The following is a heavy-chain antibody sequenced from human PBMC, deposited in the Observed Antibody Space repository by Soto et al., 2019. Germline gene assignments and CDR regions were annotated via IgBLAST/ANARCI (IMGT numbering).Heavy chain of an antibody. D-gene: IGHD2-2*01. V-gene: IGHV3-9*01. CDR2: ISWNSGSI. CDR3: AKARSVVPAAMMGHFDY. CDR1: GFTFDDYA. Sequence: SLRLSCAASGFTFDDYAMHWVRQAPGKGLEWVSGISWNSGSIGYADSVKGRFTISRDNAKNSLYLQMNSLGAEDTALYYCAKARSVVPAAMMGHFDYWGQGTLVTVSS. J-gene: IGHJ4*02.